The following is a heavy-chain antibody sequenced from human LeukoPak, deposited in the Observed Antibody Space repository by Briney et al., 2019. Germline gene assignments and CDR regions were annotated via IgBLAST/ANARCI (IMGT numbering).Heavy chain of an antibody. D-gene: IGHD2-15*01. Sequence: GGSLRLSCAASGFTFSSYEMNWVRQAPGKGLEWVSYISSSGSTIYYADSVKGRFTISRDNAKNSLYLQMNSLRAEDTAVYYCARGRIDGGSYYYYYYMDVWGKGTTVTVSS. CDR2: ISSSGSTI. CDR1: GFTFSSYE. V-gene: IGHV3-48*03. J-gene: IGHJ6*03. CDR3: ARGRIDGGSYYYYYYMDV.